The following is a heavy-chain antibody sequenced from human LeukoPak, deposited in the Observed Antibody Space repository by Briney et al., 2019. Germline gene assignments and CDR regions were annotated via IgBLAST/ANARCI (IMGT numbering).Heavy chain of an antibody. CDR2: IKQDGREK. V-gene: IGHV3-7*01. Sequence: PGGSLRLSCAASGFTFSSYWMSWVRQAPGKGLAGVAHIKQDGREKYFVDSVKGRFTISRDNAKNSLYLQMNSLRAEDTAVYYCARDPQYDSSGYPYYFDYWGQGTLVTVSS. CDR1: GFTFSSYW. J-gene: IGHJ4*02. CDR3: ARDPQYDSSGYPYYFDY. D-gene: IGHD3-22*01.